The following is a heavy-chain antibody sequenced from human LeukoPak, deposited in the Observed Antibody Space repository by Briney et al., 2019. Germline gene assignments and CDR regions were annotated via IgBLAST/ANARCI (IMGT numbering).Heavy chain of an antibody. D-gene: IGHD2-2*01. CDR1: GFTFSNAW. CDR2: IKSKTDGGTT. J-gene: IGHJ3*02. Sequence: GGALRLSCAASGFTFSNAWMSWVRQAPGKGREGVGRIKSKTDGGTTDYAAPVKGRFTISRDDSKNTLYLQMNSLKTEDTAVYYCTTAKYQLLNDAFDIWGQGTMVTVSS. V-gene: IGHV3-15*01. CDR3: TTAKYQLLNDAFDI.